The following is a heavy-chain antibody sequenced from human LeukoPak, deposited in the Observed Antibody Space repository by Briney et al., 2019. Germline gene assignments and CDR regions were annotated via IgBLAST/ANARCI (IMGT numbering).Heavy chain of an antibody. J-gene: IGHJ5*02. CDR1: GYTFTGYY. CDR3: ARTGTPTADWFDP. D-gene: IGHD1-1*01. V-gene: IGHV1-2*02. Sequence: ASVKVSCKASGYTFTGYYMHWVRQAPGQGLEGMGWINPNSGATNYAQNFQGRVTMTRDTSISTAYMELGRLRTDDTAFYYCARTGTPTADWFDPWGQGTLVTVSS. CDR2: INPNSGAT.